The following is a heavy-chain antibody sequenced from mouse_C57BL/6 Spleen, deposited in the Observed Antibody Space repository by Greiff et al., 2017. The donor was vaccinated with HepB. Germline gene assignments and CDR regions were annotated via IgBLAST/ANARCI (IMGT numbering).Heavy chain of an antibody. D-gene: IGHD3-2*02. J-gene: IGHJ3*01. CDR1: GYTFTSYW. Sequence: QVQLKQPGAELVRPGSSVKLSCKASGYTFTSYWMDWVKQRPGQGLEWIGNIYPSDSETHYNQKFKDKATLTVDKSSSTAYMQLSSLTSEDSAVYYCARGDSSGYGAYWGQGTLVTVSA. CDR2: IYPSDSET. V-gene: IGHV1-61*01. CDR3: ARGDSSGYGAY.